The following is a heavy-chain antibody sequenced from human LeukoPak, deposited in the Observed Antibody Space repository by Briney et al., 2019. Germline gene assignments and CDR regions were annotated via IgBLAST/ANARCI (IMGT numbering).Heavy chain of an antibody. CDR3: ARGVRGPDF. D-gene: IGHD3-10*01. J-gene: IGHJ4*02. CDR2: INSDGSST. Sequence: GALRLSCAASGFTFSTFWMHWVRQAPGKGLVWVSRINSDGSSTNYADSVKGRFTISRDNAKNTLYLQMSGLRVEDTAVYYCARGVRGPDFWGQGTLVTVSS. CDR1: GFTFSTFW. V-gene: IGHV3-74*01.